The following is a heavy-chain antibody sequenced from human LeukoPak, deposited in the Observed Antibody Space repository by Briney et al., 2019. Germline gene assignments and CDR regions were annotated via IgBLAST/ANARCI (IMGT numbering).Heavy chain of an antibody. Sequence: GGSLRLSCAASGFTFTSYWMSWVRQAPGKGLEWVASIKQDGSEKYYVDSVKGRFTISRDNAKNSLYLQMNSLRAEDTAVYYCARDVLYYDSSGYYHHDYWGQGTLVTVSS. D-gene: IGHD3-22*01. J-gene: IGHJ4*02. V-gene: IGHV3-7*01. CDR2: IKQDGSEK. CDR1: GFTFTSYW. CDR3: ARDVLYYDSSGYYHHDY.